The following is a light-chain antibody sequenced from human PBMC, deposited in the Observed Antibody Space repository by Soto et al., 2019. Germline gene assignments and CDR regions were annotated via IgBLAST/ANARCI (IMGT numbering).Light chain of an antibody. CDR2: DVS. CDR3: SSYTSSSTLL. Sequence: QSALTQPASVSGSPGQSITISCTGTSSDVGGSNYVSWYQQHPGKAPKLMIYDVSNRPSGVSNRFSGSKSGNTASLTISGLQAEDEADYYCSSYTSSSTLLFGGGTQLTVL. V-gene: IGLV2-14*03. CDR1: SSDVGGSNY. J-gene: IGLJ2*01.